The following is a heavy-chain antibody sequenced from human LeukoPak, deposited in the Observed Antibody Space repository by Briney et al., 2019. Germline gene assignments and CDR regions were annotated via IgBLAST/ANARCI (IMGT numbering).Heavy chain of an antibody. CDR1: GFTFSSYG. V-gene: IGHV3-30*02. CDR2: IQYDGSNK. Sequence: PGGSLRLSCAASGFTFSSYGMHWVRQAPGKGLEWVAFIQYDGSNKYYADSVKGRFTISRDNSKNTLYLQMNSLRTEDTAVYYCAKTFDWFDYWGQGTLVTVSS. J-gene: IGHJ4*02. D-gene: IGHD3-9*01. CDR3: AKTFDWFDY.